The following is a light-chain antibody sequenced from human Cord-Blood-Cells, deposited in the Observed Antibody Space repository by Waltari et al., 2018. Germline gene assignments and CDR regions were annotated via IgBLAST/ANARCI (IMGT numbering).Light chain of an antibody. CDR2: AAS. V-gene: IGKV1-39*01. CDR3: QQSYSTPLT. CDR1: QSISSY. J-gene: IGKJ4*01. Sequence: DIQMTQSPSSLSASVGDRVTITCRASQSISSYLNWYPQKPGKAPKLLIYAASSLQSGVPSRFSGSGSGTYFTITISSLQPEDCATYYCQQSYSTPLTFGGGTKVEIK.